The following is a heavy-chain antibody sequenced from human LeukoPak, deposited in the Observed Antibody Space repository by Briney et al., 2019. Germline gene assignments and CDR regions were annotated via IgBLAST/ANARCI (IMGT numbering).Heavy chain of an antibody. D-gene: IGHD4-17*01. J-gene: IGHJ4*02. CDR2: ISPGDSAT. CDR1: GFTFTSYW. V-gene: IGHV5-51*01. CDR3: ATMKDYEVY. Sequence: GESLQISCKGSGFTFTSYWIAWVRQMPGKGLEWMGFISPGDSATRYSPSFQGQVTISADKSISTAYLQWSSLKASDTAMYYCATMKDYEVYWGQGTLVTVSS.